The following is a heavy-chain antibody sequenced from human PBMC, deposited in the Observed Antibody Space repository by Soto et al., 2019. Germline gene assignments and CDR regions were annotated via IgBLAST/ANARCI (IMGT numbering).Heavy chain of an antibody. V-gene: IGHV4-4*02. CDR3: ARAYDFWSGYPPCHYYYMDV. CDR2: IYHSGST. J-gene: IGHJ6*03. Sequence: QVQLQESGPGLVKPSGTLSLTCAVSSGSISSSNWWSWVRQPPGKGLEWIGEIYHSGSTNYNPSLKSRVTISVDKSKNQFSLKLSSVTAADTAVYYCARAYDFWSGYPPCHYYYMDVWGKGTTVTVSS. D-gene: IGHD3-3*01. CDR1: SGSISSSNW.